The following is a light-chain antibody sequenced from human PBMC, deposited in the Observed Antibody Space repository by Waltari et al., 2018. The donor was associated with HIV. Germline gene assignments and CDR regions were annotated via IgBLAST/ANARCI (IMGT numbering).Light chain of an antibody. J-gene: IGKJ1*01. CDR3: QQYIHWWT. Sequence: EIELTQSPATMSGSPGEGAPLSCRTSQSVSRNLPWYQQKHGQAPMPLIYGASTRATGTPARFSGSVSVTEFTLTISSLQSGDSAIYYCQQYIHWWTFGQGTKVEIK. V-gene: IGKV3-15*01. CDR2: GAS. CDR1: QSVSRN.